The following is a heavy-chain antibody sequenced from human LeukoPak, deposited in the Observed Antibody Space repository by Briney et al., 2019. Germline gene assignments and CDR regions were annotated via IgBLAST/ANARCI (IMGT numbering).Heavy chain of an antibody. D-gene: IGHD6-19*01. V-gene: IGHV4-38-2*02. CDR1: GYSISSGYY. Sequence: PSETLSLTCTVSGYSISSGYYWAWIRQPPGKGLEWIGSIYYSGNTYYNPSLKSRVTISLDTSKNQFSLKLSSVTAADTAVCYCARDRIAVADPHNWFDPWGQGTLVTVSS. CDR3: ARDRIAVADPHNWFDP. J-gene: IGHJ5*02. CDR2: IYYSGNT.